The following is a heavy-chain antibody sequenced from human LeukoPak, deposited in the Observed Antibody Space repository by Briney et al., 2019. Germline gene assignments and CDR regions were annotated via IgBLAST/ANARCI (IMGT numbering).Heavy chain of an antibody. J-gene: IGHJ6*02. CDR2: IWYDGSNK. D-gene: IGHD2-21*01. CDR1: GFTFSSYG. V-gene: IGHV3-33*01. CDR3: ARTIAQYSNTWLYYYYGLDV. Sequence: SGGSLRLSCAASGFTFSSYGMHWVRQAPGKGLEWVAVIWYDGSNKYYADSVKGRFTISRDNSKSTLYLQMNSLRADDTAVYYCARTIAQYSNTWLYYYYGLDVWGQGTTVTVSS.